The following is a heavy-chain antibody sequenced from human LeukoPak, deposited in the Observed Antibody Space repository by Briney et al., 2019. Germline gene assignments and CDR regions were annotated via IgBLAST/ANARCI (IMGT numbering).Heavy chain of an antibody. J-gene: IGHJ4*02. Sequence: PSETLSLTCAVYGGSLSGYYWSWIRQPPGKGLEWIGEINHSGSTNYNPSLKSRVTISVDTSKNQFSLKLSSVTAADTAVYYCARGRVSRIQLWLRPFDYWGQGTLVTVSS. CDR1: GGSLSGYY. V-gene: IGHV4-34*01. CDR2: INHSGST. CDR3: ARGRVSRIQLWLRPFDY. D-gene: IGHD5-18*01.